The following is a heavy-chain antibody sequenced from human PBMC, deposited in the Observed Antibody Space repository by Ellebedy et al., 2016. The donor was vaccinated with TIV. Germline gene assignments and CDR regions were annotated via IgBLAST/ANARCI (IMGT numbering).Heavy chain of an antibody. CDR2: LFSGGVT. Sequence: GESLKISCAASGFTVSSKFMHWVRQAPGKGLEWISVLFSGGVTYYADSVKGRFTISIDTAQNTLYLQMNNLRGEDTAVYYCARAAYSSGSSEDYWGQGTLVTVSS. J-gene: IGHJ4*02. CDR1: GFTVSSKF. V-gene: IGHV3-66*01. CDR3: ARAAYSSGSSEDY. D-gene: IGHD6-19*01.